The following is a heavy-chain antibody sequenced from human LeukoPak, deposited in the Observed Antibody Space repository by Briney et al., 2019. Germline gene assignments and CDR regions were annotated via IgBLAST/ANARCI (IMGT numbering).Heavy chain of an antibody. CDR2: IIPIFGTA. D-gene: IGHD3-22*01. Sequence: SVKVSCKASGGTFSSYAISWVRQAPGQGLEWMGGIIPIFGTANYAQKFQDRVTITADESTSTAYMELSSLRSEDTAVYYCARETADYYDSSGYYTTFDYWGQGTLVTVSS. J-gene: IGHJ4*02. V-gene: IGHV1-69*13. CDR1: GGTFSSYA. CDR3: ARETADYYDSSGYYTTFDY.